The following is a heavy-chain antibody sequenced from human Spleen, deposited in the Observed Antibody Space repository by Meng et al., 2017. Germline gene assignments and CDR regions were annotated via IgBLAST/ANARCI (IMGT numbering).Heavy chain of an antibody. J-gene: IGHJ4*02. CDR3: ARDHWNIAVAGSPDYFDY. CDR2: FYHSGST. Sequence: SETLSLTCAVSGGSVSRHYWSWIRQPPGKGLEWIGYFYHSGSTNYNPSLKSRVTISVDTSKNQFSLKLSSVTAADTAVYYCARDHWNIAVAGSPDYFDYWGQGTLVTVSS. D-gene: IGHD6-19*01. V-gene: IGHV4-59*02. CDR1: GGSVSRHY.